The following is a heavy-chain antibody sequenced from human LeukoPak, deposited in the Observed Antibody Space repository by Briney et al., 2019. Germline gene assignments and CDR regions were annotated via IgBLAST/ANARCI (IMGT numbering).Heavy chain of an antibody. CDR2: INGGNGNT. Sequence: ASVKISCKASGYTFISYTLHWVRQAPGQRLEWMGWINGGNGNTKFSQKFQGRVTITRDTSASTAYMELSSLRSEDTAVYYCARLSGSYLYYFDYWGQGTLVTVSS. CDR3: ARLSGSYLYYFDY. CDR1: GYTFISYT. V-gene: IGHV1-3*01. J-gene: IGHJ4*02. D-gene: IGHD1-26*01.